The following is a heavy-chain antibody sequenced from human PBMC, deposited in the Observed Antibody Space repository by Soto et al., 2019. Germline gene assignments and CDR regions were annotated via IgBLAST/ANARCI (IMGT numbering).Heavy chain of an antibody. CDR3: ARERPDGTRLDP. V-gene: IGHV4-30-4*01. Sequence: QVQLQESGPGLVKPSQTLSLTCTVSGGSISSGDYYWSWIRQPPGKGLEWIGYIYHSGSTYYTPSLKRRVTISVDTSKNPFSLKLSSVTAADTAVYYCARERPDGTRLDPWGQGTLVTVSS. CDR2: IYHSGST. CDR1: GGSISSGDYY. J-gene: IGHJ5*02. D-gene: IGHD2-2*01.